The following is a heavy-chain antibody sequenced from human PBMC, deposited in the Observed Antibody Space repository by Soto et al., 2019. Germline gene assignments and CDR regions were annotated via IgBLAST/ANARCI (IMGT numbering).Heavy chain of an antibody. CDR3: AIGIYAGSSGYYLDC. D-gene: IGHD3-22*01. CDR1: GDSIRNSNYY. V-gene: IGHV4-39*01. J-gene: IGHJ4*02. CDR2: RYDDGST. Sequence: QLQLQESGPGLVKPSETLSLTCTVSGDSIRNSNYYWGWIRQPPGKGLEWIVSRYDDGSTFYNPYLKSRVTISVDTSKKQFSLKVTSVTAADTAVYYCAIGIYAGSSGYYLDCWGQGTLVTVSS.